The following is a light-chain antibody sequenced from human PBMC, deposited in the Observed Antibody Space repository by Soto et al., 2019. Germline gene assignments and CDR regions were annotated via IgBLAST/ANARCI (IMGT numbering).Light chain of an antibody. Sequence: EIVLTQSPGTLSLSPGERATLSCRASQSVSSNLAWYQQKPGQAPRLLIYGASSRANGIPARFSGSGSGTEFTLTISSLQSEDFAVYYCQQYNDRPRTFGQGTKVDIK. CDR2: GAS. CDR1: QSVSSN. CDR3: QQYNDRPRT. J-gene: IGKJ1*01. V-gene: IGKV3-15*01.